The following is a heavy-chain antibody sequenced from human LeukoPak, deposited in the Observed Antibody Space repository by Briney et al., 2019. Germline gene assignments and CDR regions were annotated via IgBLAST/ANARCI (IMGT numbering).Heavy chain of an antibody. Sequence: SVKVSCKASGGTFSSYAISWVRQAPGQGLEWMGGIIPIFGTADYAQKFQGRVTITADASTSTAYMELSSLRSEDTAVYYCATLDLGYCSGGSCYPAFDPWGQGTLVTVSS. V-gene: IGHV1-69*13. CDR2: IIPIFGTA. D-gene: IGHD2-15*01. J-gene: IGHJ5*02. CDR1: GGTFSSYA. CDR3: ATLDLGYCSGGSCYPAFDP.